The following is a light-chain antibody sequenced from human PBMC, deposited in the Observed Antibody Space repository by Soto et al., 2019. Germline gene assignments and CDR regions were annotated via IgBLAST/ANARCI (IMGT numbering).Light chain of an antibody. J-gene: IGKJ4*01. CDR1: QGISSF. CDR2: AAS. CDR3: QQVESYPST. Sequence: IQLTQTPSSLSASVGDRVTITCRASQGISSFLAWYQQKPGKAPKLLIYAASSLQSGVPARFSGSGFGPDVTLTLTSLQPKDFATYYCQQVESYPSTFGGGTKVEMK. V-gene: IGKV1-9*01.